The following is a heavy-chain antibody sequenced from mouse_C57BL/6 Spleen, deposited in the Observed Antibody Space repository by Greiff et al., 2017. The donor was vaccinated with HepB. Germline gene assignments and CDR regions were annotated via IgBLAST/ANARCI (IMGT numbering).Heavy chain of an antibody. Sequence: VKVQQPGAELVMPGASVKLSCKASGYTFTSYWMHWVKQRPGQGLEWIGEIDPSDSYTNYNQKFKGKSTLTVDKSSSTAYMQLSSLTSEDSAVYYCARKDYGSSYDWYFDVWGTGTTVTVSS. CDR2: IDPSDSYT. CDR3: ARKDYGSSYDWYFDV. CDR1: GYTFTSYW. J-gene: IGHJ1*03. D-gene: IGHD1-1*01. V-gene: IGHV1-69*01.